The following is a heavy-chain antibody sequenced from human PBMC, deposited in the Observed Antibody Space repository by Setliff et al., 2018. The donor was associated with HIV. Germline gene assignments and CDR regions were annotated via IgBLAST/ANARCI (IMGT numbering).Heavy chain of an antibody. V-gene: IGHV4-34*01. J-gene: IGHJ6*03. CDR2: INHHKHT. Sequence: SETLSLTCVVYGGSFGGYYWSWIRQPPGKGLEWIGEINHHKHTNYNPSLRSRVTILVDTSKNQFSLKLSSVTAADTAVYYCARSLPRYSYLYYYFDVWAKGTTVTVSS. CDR1: GGSFGGYY. CDR3: ARSLPRYSYLYYYFDV. D-gene: IGHD2-15*01.